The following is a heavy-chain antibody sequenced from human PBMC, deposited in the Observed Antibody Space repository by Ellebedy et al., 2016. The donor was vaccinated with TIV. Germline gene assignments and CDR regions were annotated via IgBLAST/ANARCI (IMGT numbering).Heavy chain of an antibody. CDR2: TYYRSKWFN. V-gene: IGHV6-1*01. Sequence: SEPLSLTCAISGDSVSSNSATWTCIRQSPWRGLEWLGRTYYRSKWFNDYEVSVKSRITINPETSKNQFSLQLNSVTPEDTAVYYCARGYNNMNVWGQGTTVTVSS. CDR3: ARGYNNMNV. CDR1: GDSVSSNSAT. J-gene: IGHJ6*02. D-gene: IGHD5-24*01.